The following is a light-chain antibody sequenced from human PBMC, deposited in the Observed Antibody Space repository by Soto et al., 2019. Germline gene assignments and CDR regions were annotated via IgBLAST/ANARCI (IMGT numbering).Light chain of an antibody. CDR3: QQYNGLAT. V-gene: IGKV1-5*01. CDR1: QSISNW. Sequence: DIQMTQSPSTLSAFVGDRVTITCRASQSISNWLAWYQQKPGKAPKLLIYDASNLESGVPSRFSGSGSGTEFNLTISSMQPDDFATYYCQQYNGLATFGQGTKVEIK. J-gene: IGKJ1*01. CDR2: DAS.